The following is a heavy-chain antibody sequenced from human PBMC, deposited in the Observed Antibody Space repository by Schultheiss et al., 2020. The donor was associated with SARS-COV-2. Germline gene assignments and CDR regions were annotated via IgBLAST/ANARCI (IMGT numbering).Heavy chain of an antibody. V-gene: IGHV3-23*01. J-gene: IGHJ6*02. D-gene: IGHD3-16*01. CDR3: ARAGGDFWGTYGMDV. Sequence: GGSLRLSCAASGFTFDDYAMHWVRQAPGKGLEWVSAISGSGGSTYYADSVKGRFTISRENAKNSLYLQMNSLRAGDTAVYYCARAGGDFWGTYGMDVWGQGTTVTVSS. CDR2: ISGSGGST. CDR1: GFTFDDYA.